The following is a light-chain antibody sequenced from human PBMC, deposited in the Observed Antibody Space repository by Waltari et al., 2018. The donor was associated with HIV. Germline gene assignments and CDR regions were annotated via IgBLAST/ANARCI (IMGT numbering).Light chain of an antibody. J-gene: IGLJ1*01. CDR1: TSDIGALHY. V-gene: IGLV2-14*03. CDR2: GVG. CDR3: SSYTTSTSYV. Sequence: QSALAQPASVSGSPGPSITIPCTGTTSDIGALHYVSWYQHHPGKAPRLIIDGVGERPSGISDRFSASKSGNTASLTISGLQSEDEADYHCSSYTTSTSYVFGTGTKVTVL.